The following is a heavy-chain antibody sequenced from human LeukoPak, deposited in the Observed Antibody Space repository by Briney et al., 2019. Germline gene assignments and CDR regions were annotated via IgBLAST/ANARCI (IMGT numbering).Heavy chain of an antibody. D-gene: IGHD5-18*01. CDR2: IWYDGSNK. V-gene: IGHV3-33*01. Sequence: GRSLRLSCAASGFTFSSYGMHWVRQAPGKGLEWVAVIWYDGSNKYYADSVKGRFTISRDNSKNTLNLQMNSLRAEDTAVYYCARDVVQLWLRFYYYGMDVWGKGTTVTVSS. J-gene: IGHJ6*04. CDR1: GFTFSSYG. CDR3: ARDVVQLWLRFYYYGMDV.